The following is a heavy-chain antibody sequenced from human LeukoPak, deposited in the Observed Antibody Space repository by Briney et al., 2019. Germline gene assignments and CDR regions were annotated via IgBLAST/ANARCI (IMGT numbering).Heavy chain of an antibody. CDR2: ISGSGGGS. D-gene: IGHD3-16*01. Sequence: GGSLRLSCATSGFTFSNYAVTWVRQAPGKGLEWVSGISGSGGGSYYTDSVKGRFTISRDNSKNTLYLQMNSLRAEDTAVYYCAKDSENSYTYYFDYWGQGTLVTVSS. CDR1: GFTFSNYA. J-gene: IGHJ4*02. CDR3: AKDSENSYTYYFDY. V-gene: IGHV3-23*01.